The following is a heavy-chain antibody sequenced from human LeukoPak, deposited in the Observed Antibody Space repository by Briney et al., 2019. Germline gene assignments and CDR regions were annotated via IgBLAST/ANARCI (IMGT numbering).Heavy chain of an antibody. CDR3: ARAVMVAVPGGRFDY. D-gene: IGHD6-19*01. CDR2: IYYSGTS. V-gene: IGHV4-39*07. J-gene: IGHJ4*02. Sequence: PSETLSLTCTVSSGSISNGGYYWVWIRQPPGKGLEWIGSIYYSGTSYYNPSLTSRVTISVDTSKNQFSLKLSSVTAADTAVYYCARAVMVAVPGGRFDYWGQGTLVTVSS. CDR1: SGSISNGGYY.